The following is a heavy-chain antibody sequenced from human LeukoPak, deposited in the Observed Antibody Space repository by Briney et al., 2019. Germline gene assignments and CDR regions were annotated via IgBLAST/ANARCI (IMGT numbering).Heavy chain of an antibody. CDR3: ARGAARYYYYYMDV. CDR1: GGSISSYY. Sequence: PSETLSLTCTVSGGSISSYYWSWIRQPPGKGLRGIGYIYYSGSTNYNPSLKSRVTISVDTSKNQFSLKLSSVTAADTAVYYCARGAARYYYYYMDVWGKGTTVTVSS. J-gene: IGHJ6*03. CDR2: IYYSGST. V-gene: IGHV4-59*01.